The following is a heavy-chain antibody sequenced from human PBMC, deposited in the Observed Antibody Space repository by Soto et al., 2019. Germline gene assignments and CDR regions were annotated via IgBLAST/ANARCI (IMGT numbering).Heavy chain of an antibody. J-gene: IGHJ4*02. D-gene: IGHD3-22*01. CDR3: ARPYYSDHSTYSAY. CDR2: IYYSGAS. CDR1: GGSVSSGGFY. Sequence: SETLSLTCTVSGGSVSSGGFYWSWIRQHPGKGLEWIGYIYYSGASYYNPSLTSRVTISLDTSKNQFSLRLSSVTAADTAVYYCARPYYSDHSTYSAYWGQGALVPVSS. V-gene: IGHV4-31*03.